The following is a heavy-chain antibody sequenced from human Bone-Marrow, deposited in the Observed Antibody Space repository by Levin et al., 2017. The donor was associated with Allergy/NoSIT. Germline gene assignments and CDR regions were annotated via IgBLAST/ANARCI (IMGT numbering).Heavy chain of an antibody. D-gene: IGHD1-26*01. CDR2: IKPDGSEK. CDR3: ARYSGSSGWFDP. CDR1: GFIFSNYW. J-gene: IGHJ5*02. V-gene: IGHV3-7*03. Sequence: PGGSLRLSCAASGFIFSNYWMSWLRQAPGKGLEWVAIIKPDGSEKQYVGLVKGRFAISRDNAKNSLYLHMNSLRAEDTAVYYCARYSGSSGWFDPWGQGTLVTVSS.